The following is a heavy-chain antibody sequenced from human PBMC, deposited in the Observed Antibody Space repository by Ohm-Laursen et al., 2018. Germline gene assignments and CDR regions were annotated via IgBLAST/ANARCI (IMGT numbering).Heavy chain of an antibody. CDR2: LYSSGNT. Sequence: TLSLTCSVSGGSIRSGAYYWTWIRQHPGKGLEWIGYLYSSGNTYYSPSFQGRTAISVDTSKTQFSLKLDSVTAADTAVYYCARAQNTMVRGVIPRPNWFDPWGQGTLVTVSS. J-gene: IGHJ5*02. CDR1: GGSIRSGAYY. CDR3: ARAQNTMVRGVIPRPNWFDP. V-gene: IGHV4-31*03. D-gene: IGHD3-10*01.